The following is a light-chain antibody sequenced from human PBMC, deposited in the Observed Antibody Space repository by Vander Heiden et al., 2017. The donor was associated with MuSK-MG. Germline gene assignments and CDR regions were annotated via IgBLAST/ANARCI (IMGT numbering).Light chain of an antibody. CDR2: EVF. CDR3: CSYTGGRVV. V-gene: IGLV2-23*02. J-gene: IGLJ2*01. Sequence: QSALTQPASVSGSPGQSITISCTGTRSDVGSYNLVSWYQHHPAKAPILIIYEVFHRPSGVSSRFSDSKSANTAFLTLSGLQAEDEAYYYSCSYTGGRVVFGGGTKLTVL. CDR1: RSDVGSYNL.